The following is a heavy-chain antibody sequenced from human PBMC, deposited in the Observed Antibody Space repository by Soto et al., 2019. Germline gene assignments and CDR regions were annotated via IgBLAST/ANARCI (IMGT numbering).Heavy chain of an antibody. Sequence: QVQLVQSGAEVKKPGASVKVSCKASGYTFTSYGISWVRQAPGQGLEWMGWIIPIFGTANYAQKFQGRVTITADESTSTAYMELSSLRSEDTAVYYCARIAHTMVPYYGMDVWGQGTTVTVSS. V-gene: IGHV1-69*13. D-gene: IGHD3-10*01. CDR2: IIPIFGTA. J-gene: IGHJ6*02. CDR1: GYTFTSYG. CDR3: ARIAHTMVPYYGMDV.